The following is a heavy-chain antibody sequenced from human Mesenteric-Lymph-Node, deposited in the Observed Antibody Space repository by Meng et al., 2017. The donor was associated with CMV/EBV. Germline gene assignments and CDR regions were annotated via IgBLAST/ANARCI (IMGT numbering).Heavy chain of an antibody. Sequence: GESLKISCGVSGFTFSNYIMNWVRQAPGKGLEWVSSITSNSRSIYYADSVKGRFTISRDNAKNSLYLQMISLGAEDTAVYYCATTAYGASGYLDYWGQGTLVTVSS. CDR1: GFTFSNYI. CDR3: ATTAYGASGYLDY. CDR2: ITSNSRSI. V-gene: IGHV3-21*06. D-gene: IGHD3-22*01. J-gene: IGHJ4*02.